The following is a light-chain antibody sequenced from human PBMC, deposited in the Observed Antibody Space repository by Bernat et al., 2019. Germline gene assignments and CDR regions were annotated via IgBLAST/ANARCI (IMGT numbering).Light chain of an antibody. Sequence: RFTITCRASQGISSYLNWYLQKPWKAPKLLISNPNRLASGVPSRFSGTGSGTEFTLTISSLQPEDFATYYCKQYNRLPYSFGQGSKVEIK. CDR3: KQYNRLPYS. CDR1: QGISSY. J-gene: IGKJ2*03. CDR2: NPN. V-gene: IGKV1D-13*01.